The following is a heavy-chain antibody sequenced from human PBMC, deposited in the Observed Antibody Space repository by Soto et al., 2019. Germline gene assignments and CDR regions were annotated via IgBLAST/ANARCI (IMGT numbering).Heavy chain of an antibody. CDR1: GGTFSSYA. Sequence: QVQLVQSGAEVKKPVSSVKVSCKASGGTFSSYAISWVRQAPGQGLEWMGGIIPIFGTANYAQKFQGRVTITADESTSTAYMELSSLRSEDTAVYYCARPNGGGNQHYYYGMDVWGQGTTVTVSS. V-gene: IGHV1-69*01. CDR2: IIPIFGTA. J-gene: IGHJ6*02. CDR3: ARPNGGGNQHYYYGMDV. D-gene: IGHD2-15*01.